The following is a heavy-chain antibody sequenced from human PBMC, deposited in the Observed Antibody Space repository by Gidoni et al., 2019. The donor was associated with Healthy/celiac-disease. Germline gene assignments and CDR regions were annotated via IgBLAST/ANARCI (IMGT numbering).Heavy chain of an antibody. CDR2: INPNSGGT. CDR3: ARAPPTGITGTTFSNWFDP. J-gene: IGHJ5*02. V-gene: IGHV1-2*04. CDR1: GYTFNGYY. D-gene: IGHD1-7*01. Sequence: QVQLVQSGAEVKKPGASVKVSCKASGYTFNGYYMHWVRQAPGQGLEWMGWINPNSGGTNYAQKFQGWVTMTRDTSISTAYMELSRLRSDDTAVYYCARAPPTGITGTTFSNWFDPWGQGTLVTVS.